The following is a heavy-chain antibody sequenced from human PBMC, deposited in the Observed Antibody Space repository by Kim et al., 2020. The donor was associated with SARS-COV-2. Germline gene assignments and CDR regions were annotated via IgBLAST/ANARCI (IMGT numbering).Heavy chain of an antibody. V-gene: IGHV4-31*03. J-gene: IGHJ6*02. D-gene: IGHD3-10*01. CDR2: IYYSGST. Sequence: SETLSLTCTVSGGSISSGGYYWSWIRQHPGKGLEWIGYIYYSGSTYYNPSLKSRVTISVDTSKNQFSLKLSSVTAVDTAVYYCARDRGPDYGMDVWGQGTTVTVSS. CDR3: ARDRGPDYGMDV. CDR1: GGSISSGGYY.